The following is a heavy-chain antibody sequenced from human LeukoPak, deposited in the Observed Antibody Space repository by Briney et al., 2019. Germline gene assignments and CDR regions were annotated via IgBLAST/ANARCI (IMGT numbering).Heavy chain of an antibody. D-gene: IGHD4-23*01. V-gene: IGHV1-2*02. CDR1: GYTFTDYY. CDR3: ARKDGGRDGMDV. Sequence: GASVTVSCRASGYTFTDYYMHWVRQAPGQGLEWMGWLNPNTLVTKYAQHFQGRVAMTWDTSISTGYMDLHSLTSDATAVYYCARKDGGRDGMDVWGQGTTVTVSS. CDR2: LNPNTLVT. J-gene: IGHJ6*02.